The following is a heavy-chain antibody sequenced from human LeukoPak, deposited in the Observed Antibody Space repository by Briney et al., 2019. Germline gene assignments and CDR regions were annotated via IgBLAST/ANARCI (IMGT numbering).Heavy chain of an antibody. J-gene: IGHJ3*02. Sequence: SETLSLTCTVSGGSISSGGNYWSWIRQHPGKGLEWIRYFYYSGNTQHNPSLNSRITISIDTSKSQFSLKLSSVTAADTAVYYCAREKTAYYYDSSGYSEGAFDIWGQGTMVTVSS. V-gene: IGHV4-31*03. CDR2: FYYSGNT. D-gene: IGHD3-22*01. CDR3: AREKTAYYYDSSGYSEGAFDI. CDR1: GGSISSGGNY.